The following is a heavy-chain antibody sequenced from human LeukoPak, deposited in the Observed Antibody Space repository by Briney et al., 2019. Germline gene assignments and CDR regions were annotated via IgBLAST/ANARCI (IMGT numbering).Heavy chain of an antibody. J-gene: IGHJ6*03. V-gene: IGHV1-69*13. CDR2: ITTIFGTA. CDR3: ARAVYYGSGSYVRNYYYYYMDV. D-gene: IGHD3-10*01. Sequence: GASVKVSCKASGCTFSSYALSWVRQAPGQGLEWMGGITTIFGTANYAQKFQGRVTITADESTSTAYMELSSLRSEDTAVYYCARAVYYGSGSYVRNYYYYYMDVWGKGTTVTISS. CDR1: GCTFSSYA.